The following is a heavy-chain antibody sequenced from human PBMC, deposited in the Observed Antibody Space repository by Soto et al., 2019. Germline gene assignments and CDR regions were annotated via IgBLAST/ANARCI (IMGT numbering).Heavy chain of an antibody. CDR3: ARVMIGTYWPHFFDY. D-gene: IGHD3-16*01. Sequence: GGSLRLSCAASGFTFSSCAMSWVRQAPGKGLEWVSGISGSGGTTYYADYVRGRFTISRDNSKNTLYLQMNSLGAEDTAMFYCARVMIGTYWPHFFDYWGLGTLVTVSS. CDR2: ISGSGGTT. V-gene: IGHV3-23*01. CDR1: GFTFSSCA. J-gene: IGHJ4*02.